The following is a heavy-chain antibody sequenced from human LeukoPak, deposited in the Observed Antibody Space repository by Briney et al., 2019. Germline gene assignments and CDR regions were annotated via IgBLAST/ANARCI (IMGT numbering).Heavy chain of an antibody. CDR3: ASGIAEIGSFYFDY. D-gene: IGHD6-6*01. Sequence: PGGSLRLSCAASGFIVSSNYMTWVRQAPGKGLEWVSVFYSDDTTYYAGSVKGRFTISRDNSKNTLYIQMKSLRAEGTGVYYCASGIAEIGSFYFDYWGQGTLVTVSS. CDR1: GFIVSSNY. V-gene: IGHV3-66*01. CDR2: FYSDDTT. J-gene: IGHJ4*02.